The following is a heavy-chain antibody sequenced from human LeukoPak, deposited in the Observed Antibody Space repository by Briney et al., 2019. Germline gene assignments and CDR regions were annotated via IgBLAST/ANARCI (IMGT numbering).Heavy chain of an antibody. CDR3: AKDRRPYYYDSSGLGGAQYYFDY. CDR1: GFTFSSYA. J-gene: IGHJ4*02. V-gene: IGHV3-23*01. CDR2: ISGSGGST. Sequence: PGGSLRLSCAASGFTFSSYAMSWVRQAPGKGLEWVSAISGSGGSTYYADSVKGRFTISRDNSKNTLYLQMNSLRAEDTAVYYCAKDRRPYYYDSSGLGGAQYYFDYWGQGTLVTVSS. D-gene: IGHD3-22*01.